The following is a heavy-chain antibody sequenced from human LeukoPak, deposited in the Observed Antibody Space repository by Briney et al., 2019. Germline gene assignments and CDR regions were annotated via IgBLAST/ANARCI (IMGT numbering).Heavy chain of an antibody. CDR1: GASFSSYY. CDR2: ICYTGST. Sequence: TSETLSLTCTVSGASFSSYYWSWIRQPPGKRLEWIGYICYTGSTNYNPSLKSRVTMSVDTSKNQASLKLTSVTAADTAVYYCAGEGVAAFDVWGQGTMVTVSS. V-gene: IGHV4-59*01. J-gene: IGHJ3*01. CDR3: AGEGVAAFDV. D-gene: IGHD3-3*01.